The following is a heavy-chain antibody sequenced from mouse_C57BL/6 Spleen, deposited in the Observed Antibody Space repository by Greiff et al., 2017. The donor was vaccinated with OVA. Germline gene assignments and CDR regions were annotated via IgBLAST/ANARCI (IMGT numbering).Heavy chain of an antibody. CDR2: IYPGDGDT. Sequence: QVQLKESGPELVKPGASVKISCKASGYAFSSSWMNWVKQRPGKGLEWIGRIYPGDGDTNYNGKFKGKATLTADKSSSTAYMQLSSLTSEASAVYFCARWGTTVVAEGCDYWGEGTTLTVSS. CDR3: ARWGTTVVAEGCDY. D-gene: IGHD1-1*01. CDR1: GYAFSSSW. J-gene: IGHJ2*01. V-gene: IGHV1-82*01.